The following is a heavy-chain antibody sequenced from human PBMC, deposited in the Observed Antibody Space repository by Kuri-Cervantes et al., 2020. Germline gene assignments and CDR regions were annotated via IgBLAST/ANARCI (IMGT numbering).Heavy chain of an antibody. Sequence: GGSLRLSCAACGFTFSSYGMHWVRQAPGKGLEWVAVIWYDGSNKYYADSVKGRFTISRDNSKNTLYLQMNSLRAEDTAVYYCARDNYYDSSGYPPGFGYWGQGTLVTVSS. CDR3: ARDNYYDSSGYPPGFGY. D-gene: IGHD3-22*01. J-gene: IGHJ4*02. V-gene: IGHV3-33*01. CDR1: GFTFSSYG. CDR2: IWYDGSNK.